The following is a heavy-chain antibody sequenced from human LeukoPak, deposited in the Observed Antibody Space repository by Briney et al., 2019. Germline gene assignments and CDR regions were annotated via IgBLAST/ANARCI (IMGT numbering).Heavy chain of an antibody. CDR2: IYGGGST. CDR3: ARDPYTSSWYWAFDI. V-gene: IGHV3-66*02. CDR1: GLTVSGNY. J-gene: IGHJ3*02. D-gene: IGHD6-13*01. Sequence: GGSLRLSCAASGLTVSGNYMTWVRQAPGKGLEWVSVIYGGGSTYYADSVKGRFTISRDSSKNTLYLQMNSLRPDDTAMYYCARDPYTSSWYWAFDIWGQGTMVTVSS.